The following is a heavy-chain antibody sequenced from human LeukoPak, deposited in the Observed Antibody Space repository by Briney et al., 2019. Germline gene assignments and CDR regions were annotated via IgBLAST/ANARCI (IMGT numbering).Heavy chain of an antibody. CDR2: VYAGDYDA. D-gene: IGHD3-10*01. CDR3: ARMWGGYGSGSYMNH. J-gene: IGHJ5*02. Sequence: ESLKISCKGSGYSFNQYWINWVRQMPGKGLEWMGIVYAGDYDARYIPSFQGQVTISVDKSINIAYLQWSSLKASDTAMYYCARMWGGYGSGSYMNHWGQGTLVTVSS. V-gene: IGHV5-51*01. CDR1: GYSFNQYW.